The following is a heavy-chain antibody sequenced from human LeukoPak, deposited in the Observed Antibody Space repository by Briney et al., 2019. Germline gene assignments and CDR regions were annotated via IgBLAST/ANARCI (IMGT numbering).Heavy chain of an antibody. V-gene: IGHV4-59*01. CDR1: GGSISIYY. Sequence: SETLSLTCTVSGGSISIYYWSWVRQPPGKGLEWIGYIYNSGSTAYNPSLKSRATISVDTSKNQFSLKLTSMTAADTAFYYCVRDRELHYWGQGILVTVSS. D-gene: IGHD1-7*01. CDR2: IYNSGST. CDR3: VRDRELHY. J-gene: IGHJ4*02.